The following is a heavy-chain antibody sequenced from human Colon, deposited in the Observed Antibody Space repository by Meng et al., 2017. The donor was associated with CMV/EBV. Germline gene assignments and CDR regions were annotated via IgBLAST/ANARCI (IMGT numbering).Heavy chain of an antibody. CDR1: GVSISSDY. Sequence: SETLSLTCTVSGVSISSDYWSWIRQPPGKGLEWIGNIHNGGHTYYNSPLKSRLTISVDTSKNQFSLRLTSVTAADTAIYYCAREKKVGWELSLDYWGQGTLVTVSS. CDR2: IHNGGHT. CDR3: AREKKVGWELSLDY. D-gene: IGHD1-26*01. V-gene: IGHV4-59*01. J-gene: IGHJ4*02.